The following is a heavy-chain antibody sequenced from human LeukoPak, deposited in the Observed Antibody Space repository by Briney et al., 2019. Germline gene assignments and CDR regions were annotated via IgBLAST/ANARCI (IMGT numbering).Heavy chain of an antibody. Sequence: SETLSLTCTVSGGSISSYYWSWIRQPPGKGLEWIGEINHSGSTNYSPSLKSRVTISVDTSKNQFSLKLSSVTAADTAVYYCARGNVTVAGGAFDYWGQGTLVTVSS. CDR1: GGSISSYY. J-gene: IGHJ4*02. D-gene: IGHD6-19*01. CDR3: ARGNVTVAGGAFDY. CDR2: INHSGST. V-gene: IGHV4-34*01.